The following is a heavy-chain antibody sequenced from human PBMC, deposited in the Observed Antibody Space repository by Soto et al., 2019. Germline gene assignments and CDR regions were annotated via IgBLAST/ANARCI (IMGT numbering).Heavy chain of an antibody. CDR2: ISGSGGGT. CDR1: GFTFTSYA. CDR3: AKGVPYSTGWKFFDY. Sequence: LRLSCAASGFTFTSYAMSWVRQAPWKGLEWVSVISGSGGGTYYADSVRGRFTVSRDNSKNTLYLQMNSLRVEDTALYYCAKGVPYSTGWKFFDYWGQGTLVTVSS. D-gene: IGHD6-19*01. V-gene: IGHV3-23*01. J-gene: IGHJ4*02.